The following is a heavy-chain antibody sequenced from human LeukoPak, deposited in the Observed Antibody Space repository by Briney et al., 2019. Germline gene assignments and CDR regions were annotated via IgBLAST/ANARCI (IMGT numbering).Heavy chain of an antibody. J-gene: IGHJ5*02. V-gene: IGHV3-11*01. Sequence: LSLTCAVYGGSFSGYYMSWIRQAPGKGLEWVSYISSSGSTIYYADSVKGRFTISRDNAKNSLYLQMNSLRAEDTAVYYCASAPLYNWFDPWGQGTLVTVS. CDR1: GGSFSGYY. CDR3: ASAPLYNWFDP. CDR2: ISSSGSTI.